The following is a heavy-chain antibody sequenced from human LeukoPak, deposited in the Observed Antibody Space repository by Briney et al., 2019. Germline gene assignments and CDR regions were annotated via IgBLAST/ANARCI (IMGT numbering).Heavy chain of an antibody. J-gene: IGHJ3*02. V-gene: IGHV1-58*01. Sequence: ASVKVSCKASGFTFTSSAVQWVRQARGQRLEWIGWIVVGSGNTNYAQKFQERVTITRDMSTSTAYMELSSLRSEDTAVYYCAAASYYYDFWSGYYRGKGAFDIWGQGTMVTVSS. CDR3: AAASYYYDFWSGYYRGKGAFDI. D-gene: IGHD3-3*01. CDR1: GFTFTSSA. CDR2: IVVGSGNT.